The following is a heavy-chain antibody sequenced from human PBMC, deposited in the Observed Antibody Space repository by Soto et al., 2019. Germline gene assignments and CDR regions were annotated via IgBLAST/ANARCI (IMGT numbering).Heavy chain of an antibody. Sequence: PSVKVSCQASGYSFTDYHIHWVRQAPGQGLEWLGRINPKSGGTSTAQKFQGWVTMTTDTSISTASMELTRLTSDDTAIYYCARGDSTDCSNGVCSFFYNHDMDVWGQGTTVTVSS. CDR2: INPKSGGT. CDR3: ARGDSTDCSNGVCSFFYNHDMDV. CDR1: GYSFTDYH. V-gene: IGHV1-2*04. D-gene: IGHD2-8*01. J-gene: IGHJ6*02.